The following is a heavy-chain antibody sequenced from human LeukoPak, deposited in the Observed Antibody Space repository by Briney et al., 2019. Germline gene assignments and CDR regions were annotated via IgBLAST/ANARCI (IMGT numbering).Heavy chain of an antibody. J-gene: IGHJ4*02. CDR1: GFTFSDYY. CDR3: ARDQYNWNRPDY. Sequence: PGGPLRLSCAASGFTFSDYYMSWIRQAPGKGLEWVSYISSSGSTIYYADSVKGRFTISRDNAKNSLYLQMNSLRAEDTAVYYCARDQYNWNRPDYWGQGTLVTVSS. CDR2: ISSSGSTI. D-gene: IGHD1-20*01. V-gene: IGHV3-11*01.